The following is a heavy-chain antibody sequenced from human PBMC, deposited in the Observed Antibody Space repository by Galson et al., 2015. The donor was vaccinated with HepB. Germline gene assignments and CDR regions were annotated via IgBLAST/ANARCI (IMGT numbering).Heavy chain of an antibody. V-gene: IGHV3-33*01. CDR3: ARAGREELDYDDSSAFMFHGMDV. J-gene: IGHJ6*02. CDR2: IWYDGSNK. D-gene: IGHD3-22*01. CDR1: GFIFSTYA. Sequence: SLRLSCAASGFIFSTYAFHWVRQAPGKGLEWVAVIWYDGSNKFYADSVKGRFTISRDNSKNTVYLQMNSLRAEDTSIYHCARAGREELDYDDSSAFMFHGMDVWGQGTTVSVSS.